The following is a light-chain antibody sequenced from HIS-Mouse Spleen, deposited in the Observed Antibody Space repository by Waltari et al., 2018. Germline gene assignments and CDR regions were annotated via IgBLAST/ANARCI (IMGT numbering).Light chain of an antibody. V-gene: IGLV2-14*02. Sequence: QSALTQPASVSGSPGQSITISCTGTSSDVGSYNLVSWYQQHPGKAPKLMIYEGSKRPSGVSNRFSGSKSGNTASLTISGAQAEDEADYYCNSRDSSGNHYVFGTGTKVTVL. J-gene: IGLJ1*01. CDR3: NSRDSSGNHYV. CDR2: EGS. CDR1: SSDVGSYNL.